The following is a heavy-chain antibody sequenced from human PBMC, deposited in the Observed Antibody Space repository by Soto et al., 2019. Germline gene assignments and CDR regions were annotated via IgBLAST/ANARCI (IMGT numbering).Heavy chain of an antibody. V-gene: IGHV3-21*01. CDR1: GFTFSSYS. Sequence: GGSLRLSCAASGFTFSSYSMNWVRQAPGKGLEWVSSISSSSSYIYYADSVKGRFTISRDNAKNSLYLQMNSLRAEDTAVYYCARDSSSSPLFDYWGRGTLVTVSS. CDR2: ISSSSSYI. CDR3: ARDSSSSPLFDY. D-gene: IGHD6-6*01. J-gene: IGHJ4*02.